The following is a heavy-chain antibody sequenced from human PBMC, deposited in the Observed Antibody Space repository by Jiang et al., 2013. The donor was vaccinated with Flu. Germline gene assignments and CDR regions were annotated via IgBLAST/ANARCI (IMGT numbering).Heavy chain of an antibody. CDR1: GFTFGQHS. J-gene: IGHJ3*02. CDR3: TRAGLFSFSEHAFDN. V-gene: IGHV3-48*02. CDR2: IHTTAGLT. D-gene: IGHD1-14*01. Sequence: VQLVESGGNLVHPGGSLRLSCATSGFTFGQHSMNWVRQAPGKGLEWVSYIHTTAGLTYYAESVKGRFTISRDNANNTLYLQMSSLREEDTAVYYCTRAGLFSFSEHAFDNWGQGTMVTVSS.